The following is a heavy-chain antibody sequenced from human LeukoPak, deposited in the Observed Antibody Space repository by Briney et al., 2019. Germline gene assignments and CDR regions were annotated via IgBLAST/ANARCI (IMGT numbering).Heavy chain of an antibody. J-gene: IGHJ4*02. CDR2: ISSSSSYM. Sequence: TTGGSLRLSCAASGFTFSSYSMNWVRQAPGKGLEWVSSISSSSSYMYYADSVKGRFTISRDNAKNSLYLQMNSLRAEDTAVYYCARGSVGATEYYFDYWGQGTLVTVSS. D-gene: IGHD1-26*01. CDR1: GFTFSSYS. V-gene: IGHV3-21*01. CDR3: ARGSVGATEYYFDY.